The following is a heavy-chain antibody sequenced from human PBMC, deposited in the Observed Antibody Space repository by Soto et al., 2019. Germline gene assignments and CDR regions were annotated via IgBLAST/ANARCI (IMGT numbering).Heavy chain of an antibody. J-gene: IGHJ4*02. CDR2: IIPIFGTA. CDR1: GGTFSSYA. V-gene: IGHV1-69*13. D-gene: IGHD3-22*01. Sequence: GASVKVSCKASGGTFSSYAISCVRQAPGQGLEWMGGIIPIFGTANYAQKFQGRVTITADESTSTAYMELSSLRSEDTAVYYCASTATYHYDSSGYYFDYWGQGTLVTVSS. CDR3: ASTATYHYDSSGYYFDY.